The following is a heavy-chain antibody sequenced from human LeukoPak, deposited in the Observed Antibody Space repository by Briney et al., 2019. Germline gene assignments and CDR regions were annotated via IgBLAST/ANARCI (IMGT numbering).Heavy chain of an antibody. Sequence: GGSLRLSCAASGFTFSSYSMNWVRQAPGEGLEWVSYISSSSSTIYYADSVKGRFTISRDNAKNSLYLQMNSLRDEDTAVYYCARGEPRGWAWYSYPTNWFDPWGQGTLVTVSS. D-gene: IGHD6-13*01. CDR3: ARGEPRGWAWYSYPTNWFDP. CDR1: GFTFSSYS. CDR2: ISSSSSTI. J-gene: IGHJ5*02. V-gene: IGHV3-48*02.